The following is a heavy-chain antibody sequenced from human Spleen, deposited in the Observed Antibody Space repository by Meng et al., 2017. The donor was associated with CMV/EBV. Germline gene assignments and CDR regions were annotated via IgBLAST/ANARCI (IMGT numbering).Heavy chain of an antibody. V-gene: IGHV3-69-1*01. D-gene: IGHD5-12*01. Sequence: GGSLKISCTASGFTFSDYYMNWVRQAPGKGLEWVSSISSSSTIYYADSVKGRFTISRDNSKNTVYLHMGSLRAEDTAVYYCARSGDFYYYYGMDVWGQGTTVTVSS. CDR3: ARSGDFYYYYGMDV. J-gene: IGHJ6*02. CDR1: GFTFSDYY. CDR2: ISSSSTI.